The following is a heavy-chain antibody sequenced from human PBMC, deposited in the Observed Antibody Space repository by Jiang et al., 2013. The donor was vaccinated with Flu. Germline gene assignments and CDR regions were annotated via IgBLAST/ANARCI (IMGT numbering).Heavy chain of an antibody. CDR2: IWYDGSNK. D-gene: IGHD2-15*01. Sequence: VQLLESGGGVVQPGRSLRLSCAASGFTFSSYGMHWVRQAPGKGLEWVAVIWYDGSNKYYADSVKGRFTISRDNSKNTLYLQMNSLRAEDTAVYYCAREGDIVVVVAANYFDYWGQGTLVTVSS. J-gene: IGHJ4*02. V-gene: IGHV3-33*01. CDR3: AREGDIVVVVAANYFDY. CDR1: GFTFSSYG.